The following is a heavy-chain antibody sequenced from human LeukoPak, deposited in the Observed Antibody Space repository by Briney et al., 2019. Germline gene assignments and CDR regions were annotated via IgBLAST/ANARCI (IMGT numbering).Heavy chain of an antibody. CDR2: TNHSGST. J-gene: IGHJ4*02. V-gene: IGHV4-34*01. Sequence: PSETLSLTCAVYGGSFSGYYWSWIRQPPGKGLEWIGETNHSGSTNYNPSLKSRVTISVDTSKNQFSLKLSSVTAADTAVYYCARGLNYGSGSYYIGSRYYFDYWGQGTLVTVSS. CDR1: GGSFSGYY. CDR3: ARGLNYGSGSYYIGSRYYFDY. D-gene: IGHD3-10*01.